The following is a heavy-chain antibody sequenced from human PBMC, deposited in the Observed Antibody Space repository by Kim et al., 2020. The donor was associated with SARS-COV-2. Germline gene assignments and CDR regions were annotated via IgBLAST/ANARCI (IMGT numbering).Heavy chain of an antibody. Sequence: GGSLRLSCAASGFTFSNAWMSWVRQAPGKGLEWVGRIKSKTDGGTTDYAAPVKGRFTISRDDSKNTLYLQMNSLKTEDTAVYYCTSTIWFGELLSYWGQGTLVTVSS. D-gene: IGHD3-10*01. CDR2: IKSKTDGGTT. V-gene: IGHV3-15*01. CDR1: GFTFSNAW. J-gene: IGHJ4*02. CDR3: TSTIWFGELLSY.